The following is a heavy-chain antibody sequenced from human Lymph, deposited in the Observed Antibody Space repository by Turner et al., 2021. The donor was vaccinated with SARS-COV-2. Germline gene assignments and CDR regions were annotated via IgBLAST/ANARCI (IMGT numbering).Heavy chain of an antibody. D-gene: IGHD4-17*01. CDR3: ARVYGDYVP. J-gene: IGHJ5*02. CDR1: GFTVSSNY. CDR2: IYPGGST. V-gene: IGHV3-66*01. Sequence: EVQLVVSGGGLVQPGGSLRLSCAASGFTVSSNYMTWVRQVPGKGLEWVSLIYPGGSTYYADSVKGRFTISRDNSKNTLYLQMNSLRAEDTAVYYCARVYGDYVPWGQGTLVTVSS.